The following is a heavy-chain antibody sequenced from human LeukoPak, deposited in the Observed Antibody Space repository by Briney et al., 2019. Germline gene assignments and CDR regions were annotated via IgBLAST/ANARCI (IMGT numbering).Heavy chain of an antibody. CDR1: GFTFSKFW. CDR2: ISSSSSYI. Sequence: GGSLRLSCAASGFTFSKFWMSWVRQAPGKGLEWVSSISSSSSYIYYADSVKGRFTISRDNAKTSLYLQMNSLRAEDTAVYYCARDRLIYGDYGDAFDIWGQGTMVTVPS. CDR3: ARDRLIYGDYGDAFDI. D-gene: IGHD4-17*01. J-gene: IGHJ3*02. V-gene: IGHV3-21*01.